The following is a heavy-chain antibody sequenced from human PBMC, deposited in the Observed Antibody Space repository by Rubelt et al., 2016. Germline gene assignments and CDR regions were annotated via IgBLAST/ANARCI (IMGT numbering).Heavy chain of an antibody. J-gene: IGHJ3*02. CDR3: ARTDYGDYNDAFDI. CDR1: GFTFSTYA. Sequence: GGGVVQPGRSLRLSCAASGFTFSTYALHWVRQAPGKGLEWVAVIWYDASDKYYADSVKGRFTISRDNSKNRLHLQMNSLRAEDTAVYYCARTDYGDYNDAFDIWGQGTMVTVSS. D-gene: IGHD4-17*01. V-gene: IGHV3-33*08. CDR2: IWYDASDK.